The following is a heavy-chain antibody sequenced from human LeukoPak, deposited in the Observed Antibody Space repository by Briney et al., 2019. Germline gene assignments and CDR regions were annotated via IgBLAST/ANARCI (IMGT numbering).Heavy chain of an antibody. CDR1: GFTSDDYA. Sequence: GGSLRLSCAASGFTSDDYAMHWVRQAPGKGLEWVSGISWNSGSIGYADSVKGRFTISRDNAKNSLYPQMNSLRAEDTALYYCAKDFARYYYYYGMDVWGQGTTVTVSS. J-gene: IGHJ6*02. V-gene: IGHV3-9*02. CDR2: ISWNSGSI. CDR3: AKDFARYYYYYGMDV.